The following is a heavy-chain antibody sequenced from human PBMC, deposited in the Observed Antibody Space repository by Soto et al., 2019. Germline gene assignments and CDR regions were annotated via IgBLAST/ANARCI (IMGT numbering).Heavy chain of an antibody. CDR1: GYTFTSYG. Sequence: QVQLVQSGAEVKKPGASVKVSCKASGYTFTSYGISWVRQAPGQGLEWMGWISAYNGNTNYAQKLQGRVTMITVTSTSTAYMELRSLRSDDKAVYYCARGQHIVVVTAMETDYWGKGTLVTGSS. D-gene: IGHD2-21*02. CDR2: ISAYNGNT. J-gene: IGHJ4*02. CDR3: ARGQHIVVVTAMETDY. V-gene: IGHV1-18*01.